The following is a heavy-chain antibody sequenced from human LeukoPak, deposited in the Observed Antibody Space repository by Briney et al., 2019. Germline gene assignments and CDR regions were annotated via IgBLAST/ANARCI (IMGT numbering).Heavy chain of an antibody. CDR3: ARTVYARFDY. Sequence: SQTLSLTCTVSGGSISSGSYYWSWIRQPAGEGLEWIGRIYTSGGTNYNPSLKSRVTISVDTSKNQFSLKLSSVTAADTAVYYCARTVYARFDYWGQGTLVTVSS. V-gene: IGHV4-61*02. J-gene: IGHJ4*02. CDR2: IYTSGGT. D-gene: IGHD3-16*01. CDR1: GGSISSGSYY.